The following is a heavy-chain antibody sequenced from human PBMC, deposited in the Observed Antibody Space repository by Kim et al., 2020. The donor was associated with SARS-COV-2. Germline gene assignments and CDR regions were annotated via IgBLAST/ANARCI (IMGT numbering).Heavy chain of an antibody. J-gene: IGHJ5*02. V-gene: IGHV3-23*01. CDR3: AKGAQIVLMVYAIS. CDR1: GFTFSSYA. Sequence: GGSLRLSCAASGFTFSSYAMSWVRQAPGRGLEWVSAISGSGGSTSYADSVKGRFTISRDNSKNTLYLQMNSLRAEDTAVYYCAKGAQIVLMVYAISWGQGTLVTVSS. D-gene: IGHD2-8*01. CDR2: ISGSGGST.